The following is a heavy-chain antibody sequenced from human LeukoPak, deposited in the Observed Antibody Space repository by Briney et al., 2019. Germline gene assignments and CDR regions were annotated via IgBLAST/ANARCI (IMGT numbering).Heavy chain of an antibody. J-gene: IGHJ4*02. D-gene: IGHD6-19*01. CDR3: ARGHSSGRDYYFDT. V-gene: IGHV1-18*01. CDR2: ISGYSGST. CDR1: GYTFATYS. Sequence: ASVKVSCKTSGYTFATYSINWVRQAPGQGLEWMGWISGYSGSTNYTQKLQGRVTMTTDTSTTTAYMELRSLKSDDTAVYYCARGHSSGRDYYFDTWGQGTLVTVSS.